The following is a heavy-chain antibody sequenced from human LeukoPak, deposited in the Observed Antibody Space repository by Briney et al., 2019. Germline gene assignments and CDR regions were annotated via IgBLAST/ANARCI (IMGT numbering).Heavy chain of an antibody. D-gene: IGHD2-2*01. CDR3: ARDLKRYCSSTSCRLVNYYGMDV. V-gene: IGHV4-39*07. CDR1: GGSISSSSYY. Sequence: SETLSLTCTVSGGSISSSSYYWGWIRQPPGKGLEWIGSVYYSGSTYYNPSLKSRVTISVDTSKNQFSLKLSSVTAADTAVYYCARDLKRYCSSTSCRLVNYYGMDVWGQGTTVTVSS. CDR2: VYYSGST. J-gene: IGHJ6*02.